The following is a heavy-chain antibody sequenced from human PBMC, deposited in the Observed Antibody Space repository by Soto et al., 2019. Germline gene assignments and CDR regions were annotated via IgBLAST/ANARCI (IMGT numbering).Heavy chain of an antibody. D-gene: IGHD3-10*01. CDR2: IYHSGST. V-gene: IGHV4-30-2*01. CDR1: GGSISSGGYS. CDR3: ARGYYYGSGSYPTYYFDY. J-gene: IGHJ4*02. Sequence: SETLSLTCAVSGGSISSGGYSWSWIRQPPGKGLEWIGYIYHSGSTYYNPSLKSRVTISVDRSKSQFSLKLSSVTAADTAVYYCARGYYYGSGSYPTYYFDYWGQGTLVTVSS.